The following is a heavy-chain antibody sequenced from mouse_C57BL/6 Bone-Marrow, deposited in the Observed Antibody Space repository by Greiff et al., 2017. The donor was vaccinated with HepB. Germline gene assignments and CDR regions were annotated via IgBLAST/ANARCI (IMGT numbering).Heavy chain of an antibody. CDR1: GFTFSDYY. CDR3: ASLWVFAY. Sequence: EVMLVESGGGLVQPGGSLKLSCAASGFTFSDYYMYWVRQTPEKRLEWVAYISNGGGSTYYPDTVKGRFTISRDNAKNTLYLQMSRLNSEDTAMYYCASLWVFAYWGQGTLVTVSA. J-gene: IGHJ3*01. CDR2: ISNGGGST. V-gene: IGHV5-12*01. D-gene: IGHD6-2*01.